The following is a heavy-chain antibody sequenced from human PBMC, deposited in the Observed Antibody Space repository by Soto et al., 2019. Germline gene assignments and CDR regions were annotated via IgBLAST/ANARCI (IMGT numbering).Heavy chain of an antibody. CDR1: GNTFTSYD. D-gene: IGHD3-10*01. CDR2: INPNSGNI. J-gene: IGHJ4*02. CDR3: ARGRASGSYYLLDY. Sequence: GASVKVSCKASGNTFTSYDINWVRQATGHGLEWMGWINPNSGNIGYAQKFQGRVTMTRDTATRTAYMEVSRLRSGDTAVYYCARGRASGSYYLLDYWGQGTLVTVSS. V-gene: IGHV1-8*01.